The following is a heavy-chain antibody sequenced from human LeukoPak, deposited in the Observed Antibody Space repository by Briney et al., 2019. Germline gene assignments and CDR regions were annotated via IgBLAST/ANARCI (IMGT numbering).Heavy chain of an antibody. J-gene: IGHJ4*02. CDR3: ARDYEVFREPNFDY. CDR2: INPNSGGT. Sequence: GSSVKVSCKASGYTFTGYYMHWVRQVPGQGLEWMGWINPNSGGTNYAQKFQGRVTMTRDTSISTAYMELSRLRSDDTAVYYCARDYEVFREPNFDYWGQGTMPSDSS. V-gene: IGHV1-2*02. CDR1: GYTFTGYY. D-gene: IGHD3-10*02.